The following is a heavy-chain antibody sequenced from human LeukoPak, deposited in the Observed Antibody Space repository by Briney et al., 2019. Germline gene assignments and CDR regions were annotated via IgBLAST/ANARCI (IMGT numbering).Heavy chain of an antibody. CDR1: GDSMRNYY. Sequence: SETLSLTCTVSGDSMRNYYWTWIRQPPGKGLEWIGYIYYSGSTNYNPSLESRVTISINTSKNQFSLKLSSVTAADTAVYYCARRVHYYDTSGYSYYFDYWGQGTLVTVSS. D-gene: IGHD3-22*01. CDR2: IYYSGST. J-gene: IGHJ4*02. V-gene: IGHV4-59*01. CDR3: ARRVHYYDTSGYSYYFDY.